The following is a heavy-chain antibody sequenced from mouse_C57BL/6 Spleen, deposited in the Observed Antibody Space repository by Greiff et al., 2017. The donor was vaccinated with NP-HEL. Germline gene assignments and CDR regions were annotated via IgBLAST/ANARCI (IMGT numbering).Heavy chain of an antibody. V-gene: IGHV1-4*01. CDR2: INPSSGYT. J-gene: IGHJ1*03. Sequence: QVQLQQSGAELARPGASVKMSCKASGYTFTSYTMHWVKQRPGQGLEWIGYINPSSGYTKYNQKFKDKATLTADKSSSTAYMQLSSLTSEDSAVYYCARFYRDWYFDVWGTETTVTVSS. CDR1: GYTFTSYT. D-gene: IGHD2-1*01. CDR3: ARFYRDWYFDV.